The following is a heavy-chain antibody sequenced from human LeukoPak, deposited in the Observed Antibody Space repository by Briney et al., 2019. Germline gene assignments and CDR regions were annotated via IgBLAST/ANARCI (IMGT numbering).Heavy chain of an antibody. CDR3: ARDPRAVAGPPNPFFDY. CDR2: ISYDGSNK. CDR1: GFTFSSYA. Sequence: GRSLRLSCAASGFTFSSYAMHWVRQAPGKGLEWVAVISYDGSNKYYADSVKGRFTISRDNSKNTLYLQMNSLRAEDTAVYYCARDPRAVAGPPNPFFDYWGQGTLVTVSS. D-gene: IGHD6-19*01. V-gene: IGHV3-30-3*01. J-gene: IGHJ4*02.